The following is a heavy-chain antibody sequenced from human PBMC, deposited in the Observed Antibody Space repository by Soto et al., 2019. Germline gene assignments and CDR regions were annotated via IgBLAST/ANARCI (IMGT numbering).Heavy chain of an antibody. J-gene: IGHJ4*02. Sequence: SSPTLVNPTQTLTLTCTFSGFSLSSDGAAVSWVRQPPGKALEWLALIYWDDDKRYSPSLKSRLTITKDTPNNQVVLTMTNMDPADTAAYFCAHSDSRLSHSLDFWGQGSLVTVSS. V-gene: IGHV2-5*02. CDR3: AHSDSRLSHSLDF. D-gene: IGHD3-22*01. CDR1: GFSLSSDGAA. CDR2: IYWDDDK.